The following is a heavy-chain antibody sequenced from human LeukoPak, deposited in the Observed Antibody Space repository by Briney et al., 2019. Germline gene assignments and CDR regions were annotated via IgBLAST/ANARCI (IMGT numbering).Heavy chain of an antibody. CDR1: GGSISSYY. CDR3: ARVRERSWFDP. D-gene: IGHD5-24*01. V-gene: IGHV4-59*12. J-gene: IGHJ5*02. Sequence: PSETLSLTCTVSGGSISSYYWSWIRQPPGKGLEWIGYIYYSGSTNYNPSLKSRVTISVDTSKNQFSLKLSSVTAADTAVYYCARVRERSWFDPWGQGTLVTVSS. CDR2: IYYSGST.